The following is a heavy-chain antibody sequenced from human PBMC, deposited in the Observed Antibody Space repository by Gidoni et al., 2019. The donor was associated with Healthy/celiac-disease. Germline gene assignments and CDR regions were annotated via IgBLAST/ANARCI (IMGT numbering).Heavy chain of an antibody. CDR3: ARGGWHPLGY. CDR2: INHSGST. J-gene: IGHJ4*02. V-gene: IGHV4-34*01. D-gene: IGHD7-27*01. CDR1: GGSFSGYY. Sequence: QVQLQQWGAGLLKPSETLSLTCDVYGGSFSGYYWSWIRQPPGKGLEWIGEINHSGSTNYNPSLKSRVTISVDTSKNQFSLKLSSVTAADTAVYYCARGGWHPLGYWGQGTLVTVSS.